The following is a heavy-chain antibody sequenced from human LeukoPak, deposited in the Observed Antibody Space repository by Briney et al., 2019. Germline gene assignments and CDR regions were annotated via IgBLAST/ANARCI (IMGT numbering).Heavy chain of an antibody. CDR1: GGSFSGYY. CDR2: INHSGST. Sequence: PSETLSLTCAVYGGSFSGYYWSWIRQPPGKGLEWIGEINHSGSTNYNPSLKSRVTISVDTSKNQFSLKLSSVTAADTAVYYCARGAGIFWSGYSYYFDYWGQGTLVAVSS. CDR3: ARGAGIFWSGYSYYFDY. D-gene: IGHD3-3*01. V-gene: IGHV4-34*01. J-gene: IGHJ4*02.